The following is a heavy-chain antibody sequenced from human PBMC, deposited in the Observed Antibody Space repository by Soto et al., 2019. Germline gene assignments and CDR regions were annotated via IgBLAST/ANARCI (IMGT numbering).Heavy chain of an antibody. Sequence: QVQLQESGPGLLKPSGTLSLTCTVSGDSMSSSNWWNWVRQPPGKGLEWIGEAHHSGRTNSNPSLKSRVTISVDRSQNLFSLKLSSVTAADTAVYYCARSEATALDYWGQGTLVTVSS. CDR2: AHHSGRT. CDR3: ARSEATALDY. J-gene: IGHJ4*02. CDR1: GDSMSSSNW. V-gene: IGHV4-4*02.